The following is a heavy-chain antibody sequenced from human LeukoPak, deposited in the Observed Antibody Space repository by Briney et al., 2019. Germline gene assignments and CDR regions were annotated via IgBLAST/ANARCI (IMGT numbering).Heavy chain of an antibody. D-gene: IGHD3-9*01. CDR2: ISTYNGDT. CDR3: ARDPGTYYDILTGYYTPYYFDH. Sequence: GASVKVSCKASGYTFTSYGISWVRQAPGQGLEWMGWISTYNGDTDYAHNFQGRVTMSTDTSTSTAYMEVRSLRSDDTAVYYCARDPGTYYDILTGYYTPYYFDHCGQGTLVSASS. CDR1: GYTFTSYG. J-gene: IGHJ4*02. V-gene: IGHV1-18*01.